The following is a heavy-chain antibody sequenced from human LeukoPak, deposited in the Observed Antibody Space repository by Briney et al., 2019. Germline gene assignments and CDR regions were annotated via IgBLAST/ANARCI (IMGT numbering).Heavy chain of an antibody. CDR1: GGSISSYY. Sequence: PSETLSLTYTVSGGSISSYYWSWIRQPPGKGLEWNGYIYYSGSTNYNPSLKSRVTISVDTSKNQFSLKLSSVTAADTAVYYCARHHDFWSGPYNWFDPWGQGTLVTVSS. D-gene: IGHD3-3*01. V-gene: IGHV4-59*08. CDR2: IYYSGST. J-gene: IGHJ5*02. CDR3: ARHHDFWSGPYNWFDP.